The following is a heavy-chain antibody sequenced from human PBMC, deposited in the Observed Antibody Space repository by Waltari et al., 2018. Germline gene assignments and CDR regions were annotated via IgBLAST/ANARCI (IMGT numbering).Heavy chain of an antibody. V-gene: IGHV4-4*02. CDR2: IQRSGRT. CDR1: GDSMSSGDW. J-gene: IGHJ4*02. Sequence: QMQLQESGPGLVTPSGTLSVTCTVYGDSMSSGDWWSWVRQSPEKGLEWIGQIQRSGRTHYNPSFESRVSISIDTSNNQFSLKVTSTTAADTAVYYCARDRGRGIYLDSWGRGTLVTVSA. CDR3: ARDRGRGIYLDS. D-gene: IGHD2-15*01.